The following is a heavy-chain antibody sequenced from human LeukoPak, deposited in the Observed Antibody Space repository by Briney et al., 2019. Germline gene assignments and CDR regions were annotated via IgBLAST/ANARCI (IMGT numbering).Heavy chain of an antibody. Sequence: ASVKVSCKASGYTFTSYDINWVRQATGQGLEWMGWMNPNSGNTGYAQKFQGRVTMTTDTSTSTAYMELRSLRSDDTAVYYCARDPPGGSGSYFGQYYYYYYMDVWGKGTTVTISS. D-gene: IGHD3-10*01. J-gene: IGHJ6*03. CDR1: GYTFTSYD. CDR2: MNPNSGNT. CDR3: ARDPPGGSGSYFGQYYYYYYMDV. V-gene: IGHV1-8*02.